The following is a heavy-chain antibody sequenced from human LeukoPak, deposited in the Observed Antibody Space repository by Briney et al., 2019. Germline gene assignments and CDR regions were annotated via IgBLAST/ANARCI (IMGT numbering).Heavy chain of an antibody. CDR2: ITSSSSTM. J-gene: IGHJ4*02. CDR3: ARDRVGAY. CDR1: GFTFSTYS. D-gene: IGHD1-26*01. Sequence: PGGSLRLSCAASGFTFSTYSMNWVRQAPGKGLEWLSYITSSSSTMYDADSVQGRFTISRDNAKSSLYLQMNSLRAEDTAVYYCARDRVGAYWGQGTLVTVSS. V-gene: IGHV3-48*01.